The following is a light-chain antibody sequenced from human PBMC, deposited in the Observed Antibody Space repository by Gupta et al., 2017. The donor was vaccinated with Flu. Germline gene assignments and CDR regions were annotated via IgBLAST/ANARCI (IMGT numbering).Light chain of an antibody. CDR2: STN. CDR3: GLYMGSGIWV. CDR1: SGSVPTRYY. J-gene: IGLJ3*02. Sequence: QTVVTQEPSFSVSPGGTVTLTCGLSSGSVPTRYYPSWYQQTPGQAPRTLIYSTNTRSSGIPDRFSGSILGNKAALTITGAQADDESDYYCGLYMGSGIWVFGGGTKLTVL. V-gene: IGLV8-61*01.